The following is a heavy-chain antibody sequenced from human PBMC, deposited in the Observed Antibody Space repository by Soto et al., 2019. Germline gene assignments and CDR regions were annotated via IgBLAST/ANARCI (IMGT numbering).Heavy chain of an antibody. CDR3: ATYSSPFDY. Sequence: EVQLMESGGGLVQPGGSLRLSCAASEFSFSSYALNWVRQAPGKGLEWVSAISATGTTTYYADSVKGRFTISRDNSKRTLCLQMDSLSTEDTAVYYCATYSSPFDYWGQGTLVTGSS. CDR1: EFSFSSYA. D-gene: IGHD6-13*01. V-gene: IGHV3-23*01. CDR2: ISATGTTT. J-gene: IGHJ4*02.